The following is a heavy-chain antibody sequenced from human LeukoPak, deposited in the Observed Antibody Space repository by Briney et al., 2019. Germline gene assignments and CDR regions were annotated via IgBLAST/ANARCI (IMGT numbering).Heavy chain of an antibody. CDR1: EYTFSSYD. Sequence: ASVKVSCKASEYTFSSYDIIWVRQTTGQGLEWMGWMNPKNGNTAYARKFQGRVSMTRNTSISTAYMELSSLTSEDTAVYYCTRGGGLNGYGYGYDFDHWGQGTLVTVSS. CDR2: MNPKNGNT. V-gene: IGHV1-8*01. D-gene: IGHD5-18*01. CDR3: TRGGGLNGYGYGYDFDH. J-gene: IGHJ4*02.